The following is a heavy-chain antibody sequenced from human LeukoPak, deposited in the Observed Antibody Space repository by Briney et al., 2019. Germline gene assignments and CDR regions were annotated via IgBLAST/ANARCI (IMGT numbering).Heavy chain of an antibody. CDR1: GGSFSGYY. V-gene: IGHV4-34*01. CDR3: ARGRKAARNNWFDP. CDR2: INHSGST. J-gene: IGHJ5*02. D-gene: IGHD6-6*01. Sequence: SETLSLTCAVYGGSFSGYYWSWIRQPPGKRLEWIGEINHSGSTNYNPSLKSRVTISVDTSKNQFSLKLSSVTAADTAVYYCARGRKAARNNWFDPWGQGTLVTVSS.